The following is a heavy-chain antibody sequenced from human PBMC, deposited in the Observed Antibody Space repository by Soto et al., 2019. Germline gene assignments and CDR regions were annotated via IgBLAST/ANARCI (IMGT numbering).Heavy chain of an antibody. D-gene: IGHD6-6*01. Sequence: SVKVSCKASGGTFSSYAISWVRQAPGQGLEWMGGIIPIFGTANYAQKFQGRVTITADESTSTAYMELSSLRSEDTAVYYCARDLGYSSSPNWFDPWGQGTLVTVSS. V-gene: IGHV1-69*13. J-gene: IGHJ5*02. CDR1: GGTFSSYA. CDR2: IIPIFGTA. CDR3: ARDLGYSSSPNWFDP.